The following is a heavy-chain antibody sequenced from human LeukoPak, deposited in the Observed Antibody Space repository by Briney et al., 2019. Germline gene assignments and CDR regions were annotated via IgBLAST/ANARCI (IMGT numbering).Heavy chain of an antibody. CDR2: ISSSSYI. CDR1: GFTFSSYE. J-gene: IGHJ6*04. CDR3: ATRFLEWSMDV. D-gene: IGHD3-3*01. Sequence: GGSLRLSCAASGFTFSSYEMNWVRQAPGKGLEWVSSISSSSYIYYADSVKGRFTISRDNAKNSLYLQMNSLRAEDTAVYYCATRFLEWSMDVWGKGTTVTVSS. V-gene: IGHV3-21*01.